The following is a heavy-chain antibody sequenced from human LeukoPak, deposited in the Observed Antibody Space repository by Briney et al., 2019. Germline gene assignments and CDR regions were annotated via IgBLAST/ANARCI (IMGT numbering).Heavy chain of an antibody. V-gene: IGHV4-39*07. CDR3: ARDNRWELLGFDC. J-gene: IGHJ4*02. CDR2: IYYSGNT. Sequence: SETLSLTCTVSGVSISSSNSYWGWIRQPPGKGLEWIGSIYYSGNTYYNASLKSQVSISIDTSKNQFSLKLSSVTAADTAVYYCARDNRWELLGFDCWGQGTLVTVSS. CDR1: GVSISSSNSY. D-gene: IGHD1-26*01.